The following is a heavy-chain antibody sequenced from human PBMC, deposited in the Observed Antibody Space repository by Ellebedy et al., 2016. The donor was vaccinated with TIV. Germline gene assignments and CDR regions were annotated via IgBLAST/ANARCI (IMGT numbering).Heavy chain of an antibody. CDR2: IYPGDSNT. V-gene: IGHV5-51*01. D-gene: IGHD1-20*01. CDR3: ARSNWNGVDY. J-gene: IGHJ4*02. CDR1: GYDFTKYW. Sequence: GESLKISXKVSGYDFTKYWIGWVRQMPGKGLECMGIIYPGDSNTRYSPSFQGQVTFSADKSITTAYLQWSSLKASDTAMYYCARSNWNGVDYWGQGTLVTVSS.